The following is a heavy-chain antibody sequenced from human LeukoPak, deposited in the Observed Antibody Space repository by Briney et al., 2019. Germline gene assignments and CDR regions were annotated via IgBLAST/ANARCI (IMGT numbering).Heavy chain of an antibody. D-gene: IGHD3-10*01. Sequence: ASVKVSCKVSGYTLTELSMHWVRQAPGKGLEWMGGFDPEDGETIYAQKFQGRVTMTEDTSTDTAYMELSSLRSEDTAVYYCATFARGAFSVEAYYYGSGSYYNWFDPWGQGTLVTVSS. CDR1: GYTLTELS. CDR2: FDPEDGET. CDR3: ATFARGAFSVEAYYYGSGSYYNWFDP. V-gene: IGHV1-24*01. J-gene: IGHJ5*02.